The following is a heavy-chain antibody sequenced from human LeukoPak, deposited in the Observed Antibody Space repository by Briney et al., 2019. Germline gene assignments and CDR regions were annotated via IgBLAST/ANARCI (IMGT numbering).Heavy chain of an antibody. D-gene: IGHD3-3*01. J-gene: IGHJ1*01. V-gene: IGHV3-30*04. CDR3: ASPGNYDFWSGYYLPH. CDR2: ISYDGSNK. CDR1: GFTFSSYA. Sequence: PGRSLRLSCAASGFTFSSYAMHWVHQAPGKGLEWVAVISYDGSNKYYADSVKGRFTISRDNSKNTLYLQMNSLRAEDTAVYYCASPGNYDFWSGYYLPHWGQGTLVTVSS.